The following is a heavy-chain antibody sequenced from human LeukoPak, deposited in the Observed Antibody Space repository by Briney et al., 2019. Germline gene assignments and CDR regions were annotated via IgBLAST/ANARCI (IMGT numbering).Heavy chain of an antibody. CDR2: IIPIFGTA. Sequence: SVKVSCKASGGTFSSYAISWVRQAPGQGLEWMGGIIPIFGTANYAQKFQGRVTITADESTSTAYMELSSLRSEDTAVYYCARDVISSSSPEWALDPWGQGTLVTVSS. V-gene: IGHV1-69*01. J-gene: IGHJ5*02. CDR3: ARDVISSSSPEWALDP. D-gene: IGHD6-13*01. CDR1: GGTFSSYA.